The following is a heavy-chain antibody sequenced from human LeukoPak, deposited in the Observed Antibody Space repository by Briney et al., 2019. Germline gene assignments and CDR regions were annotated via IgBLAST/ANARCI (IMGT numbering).Heavy chain of an antibody. Sequence: PSETLSLTCTVSGGSISSYYWSWIRQPPGKGLEWIGYICYSGSTNYNPSLKSRVTISVDTSKNQFSLKLSSVTAADTAVYYCARVGREMVRGVHNYYMDVWGKGTTVTVSS. CDR2: ICYSGST. J-gene: IGHJ6*03. V-gene: IGHV4-59*08. CDR1: GGSISSYY. D-gene: IGHD3-10*01. CDR3: ARVGREMVRGVHNYYMDV.